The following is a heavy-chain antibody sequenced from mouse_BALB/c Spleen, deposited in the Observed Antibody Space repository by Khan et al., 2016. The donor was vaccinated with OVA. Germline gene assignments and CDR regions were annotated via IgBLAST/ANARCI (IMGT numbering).Heavy chain of an antibody. D-gene: IGHD1-1*01. Sequence: EVQLVESGGDVVKPGGSLKLSCAASGFTFSTYGMSWVRQTPDKRLEWVATVSTGGHYTYYPDTVKGRFTISRVNAKNTLYLQMSSLKSEDTAIFYCARLAYYYDSEGFAYWGQGTLVTVSA. CDR1: GFTFSTYG. J-gene: IGHJ3*01. CDR2: VSTGGHYT. CDR3: ARLAYYYDSEGFAY. V-gene: IGHV5-6*01.